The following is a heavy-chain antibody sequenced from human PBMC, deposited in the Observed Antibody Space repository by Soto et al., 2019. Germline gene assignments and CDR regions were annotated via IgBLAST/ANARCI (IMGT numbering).Heavy chain of an antibody. CDR3: TTDLWSTAVEVGSIGYF. J-gene: IGHJ1*01. Sequence: SAFILRASWMRVFRQVLGKGLDWVGRIKSKSDGGTTEYAANVRGRFTISRDDSKNTLYLQMNSLKTEDTAVYSFTTDLWSTAVEVGSIGYF. V-gene: IGHV3-15*01. D-gene: IGHD5-18*01. CDR1: AFILRASW. CDR2: IKSKSDGGTT.